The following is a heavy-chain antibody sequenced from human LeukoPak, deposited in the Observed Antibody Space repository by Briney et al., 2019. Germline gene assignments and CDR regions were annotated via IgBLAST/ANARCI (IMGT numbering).Heavy chain of an antibody. CDR1: GFTFSSYS. D-gene: IGHD6-19*01. CDR3: ATIAVAGGGYFDY. J-gene: IGHJ4*02. Sequence: GGSLRLSCAASGFTFSSYSMNWVRQAPGKGLEWVSSISGSSSYIYYADSVKGRFTISRDNAKNSLYLQMNSLRAEDTAVYYCATIAVAGGGYFDYWGQGTLVTVSS. CDR2: ISGSSSYI. V-gene: IGHV3-21*01.